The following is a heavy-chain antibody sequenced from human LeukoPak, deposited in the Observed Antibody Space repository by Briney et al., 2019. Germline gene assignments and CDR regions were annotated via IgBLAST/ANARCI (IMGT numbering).Heavy chain of an antibody. CDR1: GFTFSSSA. CDR3: ARDEYYYDSSGYAIFDY. J-gene: IGHJ4*02. CDR2: INSDGSST. D-gene: IGHD3-22*01. V-gene: IGHV3-74*01. Sequence: AGGSLRLSCAASGFTFSSSAMSWVRQAPGKGLVWVSRINSDGSSTSYADSVKGRFTISRDNAKNTLYLQMNSLRAEDTAVYYCARDEYYYDSSGYAIFDYWGQGTLVTASS.